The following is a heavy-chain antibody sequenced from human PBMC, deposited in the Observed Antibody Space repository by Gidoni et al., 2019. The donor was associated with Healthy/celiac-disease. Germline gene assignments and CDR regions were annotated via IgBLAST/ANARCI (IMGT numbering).Heavy chain of an antibody. CDR3: ARDRGGGSSRGPQH. J-gene: IGHJ1*01. Sequence: EVQLVDSGGGLVKHGVSLRLSFPSSDFTFSSYRMNWVRQAPGKGVKWGSSISSSRSYIYYADAVKGRFTIARDNDKNSLYLQMNSMRAEDTAVYYWARDRGGGSSRGPQHWGQGTLVTVSS. D-gene: IGHD6-13*01. CDR2: ISSSRSYI. CDR1: DFTFSSYR. V-gene: IGHV3-21*01.